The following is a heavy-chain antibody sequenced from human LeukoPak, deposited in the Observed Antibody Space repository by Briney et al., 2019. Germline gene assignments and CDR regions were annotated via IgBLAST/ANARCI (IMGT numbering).Heavy chain of an antibody. CDR3: ARRSVVGASDAFDI. CDR2: VSGDGQRT. CDR1: GFTFNNYA. D-gene: IGHD1-26*01. J-gene: IGHJ3*02. V-gene: IGHV3-23*01. Sequence: PGGSLRLSCAASGFTFNNYAMNWVRQTPGKGLQWVSAVSGDGQRTFYADSVKGRFTISRHNSKNTLYLQMNGLRTEDTAVYYCARRSVVGASDAFDIWGQGTMVTVSS.